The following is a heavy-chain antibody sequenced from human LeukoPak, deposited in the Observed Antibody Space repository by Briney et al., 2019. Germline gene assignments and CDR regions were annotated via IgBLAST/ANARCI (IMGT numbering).Heavy chain of an antibody. J-gene: IGHJ4*02. D-gene: IGHD3-22*01. CDR1: GGSFSGYY. V-gene: IGHV4-34*01. CDR2: INHSGST. CDR3: ARQLAPLYYYDSSGYYHYFDY. Sequence: PSETLSLTCAVYGGSFSGYYWSWIRQPPGKGLEWIGEINHSGSTNYNPSLKSRVTISVDTSKNQFSLKLSSVTAADTAVYYCARQLAPLYYYDSSGYYHYFDYWGQGTLVTVSS.